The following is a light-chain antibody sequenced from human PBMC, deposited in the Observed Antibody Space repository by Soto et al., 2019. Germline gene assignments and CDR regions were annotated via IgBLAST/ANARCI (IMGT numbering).Light chain of an antibody. J-gene: IGKJ1*01. Sequence: GTLSLSPGERATLSCRATESVSSNYFAWYQQKPGQAPRVLIYGASIRATGIPARFSGSGSETDFTLTISRLEPEDFAVYYCHQYGTSPRTFGQGTKVDIK. CDR2: GAS. CDR1: ESVSSNY. CDR3: HQYGTSPRT. V-gene: IGKV3-20*01.